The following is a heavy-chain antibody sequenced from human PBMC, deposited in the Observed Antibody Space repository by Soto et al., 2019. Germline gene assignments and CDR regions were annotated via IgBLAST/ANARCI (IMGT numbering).Heavy chain of an antibody. V-gene: IGHV1-69*01. CDR3: ARGTTVVTLSRIGPLRI. CDR2: IIPIFGTA. Sequence: QVQLVQSGAEVKKPGSSVKVSCKASGGAFSSYAISWVRQAPGQGLEWMGGIIPIFGTANYAQKFQGRVTITADESTGTAYMELSSLRSEDTAVYYCARGTTVVTLSRIGPLRIWGQGTLVTVSS. D-gene: IGHD4-17*01. J-gene: IGHJ4*02. CDR1: GGAFSSYA.